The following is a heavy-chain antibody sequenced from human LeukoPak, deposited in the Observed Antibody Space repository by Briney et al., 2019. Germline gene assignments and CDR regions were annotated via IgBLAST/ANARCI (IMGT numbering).Heavy chain of an antibody. D-gene: IGHD3-10*01. J-gene: IGHJ5*02. CDR2: IYPGDSDT. Sequence: GESLKISCQGSGYSFTSYWIGWVRQMPGKGLEWMGIIYPGDSDTRYSPSFQGQVTISADKSISTAYLQWSSLKASDTAMYYCARYLRRMVRGPTGFDPWGQGTLVTVSS. V-gene: IGHV5-51*01. CDR3: ARYLRRMVRGPTGFDP. CDR1: GYSFTSYW.